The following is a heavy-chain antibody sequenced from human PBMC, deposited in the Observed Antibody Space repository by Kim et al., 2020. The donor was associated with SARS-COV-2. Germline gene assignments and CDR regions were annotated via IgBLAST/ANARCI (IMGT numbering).Heavy chain of an antibody. CDR3: ATGLEWELPDYYGMDV. D-gene: IGHD1-26*01. Sequence: GKGRCTISRDTTKNTLYLQMNSLRAEHTAVYYCATGLEWELPDYYGMDVWGQGTTVTVSS. J-gene: IGHJ6*02. V-gene: IGHV3-23*01.